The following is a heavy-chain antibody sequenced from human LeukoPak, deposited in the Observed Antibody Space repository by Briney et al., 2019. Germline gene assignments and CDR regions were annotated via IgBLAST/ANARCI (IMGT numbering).Heavy chain of an antibody. Sequence: SETLSLTCAVYGGSFSGYYWSWIRQPPGKGPEWIGEINHSGSTNYNPSLKSRVTISVDTSKNQFSLKLSSVTAADTAVYYCARERFYYYMDVWGKGTTVTVSS. CDR2: INHSGST. CDR3: ARERFYYYMDV. J-gene: IGHJ6*03. D-gene: IGHD3-3*01. V-gene: IGHV4-34*01. CDR1: GGSFSGYY.